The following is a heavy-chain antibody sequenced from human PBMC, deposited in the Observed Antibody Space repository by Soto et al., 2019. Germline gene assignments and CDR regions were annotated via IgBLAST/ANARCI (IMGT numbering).Heavy chain of an antibody. J-gene: IGHJ4*02. CDR3: AREVVTETTLGYFDS. CDR2: IIPILETT. Sequence: SVKVSCKASGGSFSSDAITWVRQAPGQGLEWMGGIIPILETTNYAHNFQGRLTLSADKSTATVYMELSSLRSEDTATYFCAREVVTETTLGYFDSWGQGTLVTVSS. D-gene: IGHD2-21*02. CDR1: GGSFSSDA. V-gene: IGHV1-69*06.